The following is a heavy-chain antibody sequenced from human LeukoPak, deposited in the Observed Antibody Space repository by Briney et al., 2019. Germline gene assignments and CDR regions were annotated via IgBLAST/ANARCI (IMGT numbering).Heavy chain of an antibody. CDR1: GFSVSSNY. J-gene: IGHJ4*02. D-gene: IGHD6-19*01. V-gene: IGHV3-66*01. Sequence: GGSLRLSCVGSGFSVSSNYMNWVRQAPGRGLDWVSVIYSDGRTFYADSVKGRFTSSRDNSKNTLYLQMNSLRAEDTAVYYCARDQFSSGPFDYWGQGTLVTVSS. CDR3: ARDQFSSGPFDY. CDR2: IYSDGRT.